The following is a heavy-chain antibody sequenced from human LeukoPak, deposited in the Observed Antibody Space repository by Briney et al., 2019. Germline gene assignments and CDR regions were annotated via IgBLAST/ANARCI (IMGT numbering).Heavy chain of an antibody. CDR2: ISSSSYI. J-gene: IGHJ4*02. Sequence: PGGFLRLSCAASGFTFSSYSMNWVRQAPGKGLEWVSSISSSSYIYYADSVKGRFTISRDNAKNSLYLQMNSLRAEDTAVYYCARDRCSSTSCYIFDYWGQGTLVTVSS. CDR3: ARDRCSSTSCYIFDY. V-gene: IGHV3-21*01. CDR1: GFTFSSYS. D-gene: IGHD2-2*01.